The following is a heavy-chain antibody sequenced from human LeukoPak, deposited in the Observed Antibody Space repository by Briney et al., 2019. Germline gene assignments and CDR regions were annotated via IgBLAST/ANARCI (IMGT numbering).Heavy chain of an antibody. V-gene: IGHV4-4*02. Sequence: SETLSLTCDVSGGSISNTNWWSWVRQPPGQGLEWIGEVSLAGQTNYNPSLNGRVTMSLDESSNQLSLKLTSVTAADTAIYYCSRESGAFCLFGYWGQGTLVIVSS. CDR1: GGSISNTNW. CDR3: SRESGAFCLFGY. J-gene: IGHJ4*02. CDR2: VSLAGQT. D-gene: IGHD1-26*01.